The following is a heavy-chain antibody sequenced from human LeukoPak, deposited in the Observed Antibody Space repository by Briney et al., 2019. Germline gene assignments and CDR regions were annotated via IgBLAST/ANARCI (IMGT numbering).Heavy chain of an antibody. Sequence: ASVKVSCKASGYTFTGYYMHWVRQAPGQGLEWMGWINPNSGGTNYAQKLQGRVTMTTDTSTSTAYMELGSLRSDDTAVYYCARDLSLSSGWSDWGQGTLVTVSS. CDR3: ARDLSLSSGWSD. D-gene: IGHD6-19*01. CDR2: INPNSGGT. CDR1: GYTFTGYY. J-gene: IGHJ4*02. V-gene: IGHV1-2*02.